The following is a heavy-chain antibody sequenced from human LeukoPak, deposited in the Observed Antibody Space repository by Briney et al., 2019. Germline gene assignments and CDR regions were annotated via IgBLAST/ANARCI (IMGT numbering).Heavy chain of an antibody. J-gene: IGHJ2*01. CDR2: INTNTGDS. CDR1: GYTFTNYA. Sequence: ASVKVSCKASGYTFTNYAMNWVRQAPGQGLEWMGWINTNTGDSTSAQGSTGRFVFSLDTSVSTAYLQISSLKTEDTAVYYCARVAGSGHWRYLDLWGRGTLVTVSS. V-gene: IGHV7-4-1*02. CDR3: ARVAGSGHWRYLDL. D-gene: IGHD2-15*01.